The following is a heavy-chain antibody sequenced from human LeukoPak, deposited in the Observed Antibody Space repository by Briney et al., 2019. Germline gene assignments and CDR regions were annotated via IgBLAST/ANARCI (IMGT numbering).Heavy chain of an antibody. CDR1: GGSISSSSYH. CDR3: ARGDSSGYSPFDY. V-gene: IGHV4-39*01. J-gene: IGHJ4*02. D-gene: IGHD3-22*01. Sequence: WETLSLTCTVSGGSISSSSYHWGWIRQPPGKGLEWIGSIYYSGSTYYNPSLKSRVTISVDTSKNQFSLKLSSVTAADTAVYYCARGDSSGYSPFDYWGQGTLVTVSS. CDR2: IYYSGST.